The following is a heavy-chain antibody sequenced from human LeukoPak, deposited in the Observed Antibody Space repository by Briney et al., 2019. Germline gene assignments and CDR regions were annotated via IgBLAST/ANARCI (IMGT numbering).Heavy chain of an antibody. CDR3: ARHGGQSSGYYY. J-gene: IGHJ4*02. V-gene: IGHV4-59*08. CDR2: IFYSGST. D-gene: IGHD3-22*01. CDR1: GGSISSYF. Sequence: PSETLSLTCTVSGGSISSYFWSWIRQPPGKGLEWNGYIFYSGSTNYNPSLKSRVTISVDTSKNQFSLKLSSVTAADTAVYYCARHGGQSSGYYYWGQGNLVTVSS.